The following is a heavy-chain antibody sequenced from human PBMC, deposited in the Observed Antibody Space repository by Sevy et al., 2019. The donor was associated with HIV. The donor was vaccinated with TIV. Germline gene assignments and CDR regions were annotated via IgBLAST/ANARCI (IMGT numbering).Heavy chain of an antibody. CDR2: IKSKADGGTT. V-gene: IGHV3-15*01. J-gene: IGHJ6*02. CDR3: STDPIIVLLVTDGMDV. CDR1: GFTFYYAW. Sequence: GGSLRLSCATSGFTFYYAWMSWVRQAPGNGLEWVGRIKSKADGGTTEYAAAVKGRFTISRDDSKNTLYLQMNSLKTEDTAIYYCSTDPIIVLLVTDGMDVSGQGTAVTVSS. D-gene: IGHD2-8*02.